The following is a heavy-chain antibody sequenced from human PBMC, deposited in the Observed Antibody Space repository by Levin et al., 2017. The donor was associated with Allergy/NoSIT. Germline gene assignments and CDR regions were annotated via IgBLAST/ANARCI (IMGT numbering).Heavy chain of an antibody. V-gene: IGHV1-2*04. CDR2: INPNSGGT. Sequence: ASVKVSCKASGYTFTGYYMHWVRQAPGQGLEWMGWINPNSGGTNYAQKFQGWVTMTRDTSISTAYMELSRLRSDDTAVYYCARGGGPTVTSLGNYYYYYGMDGWGQGTTVTVSS. CDR1: GYTFTGYY. J-gene: IGHJ6*02. CDR3: ARGGGPTVTSLGNYYYYYGMDG. D-gene: IGHD4-17*01.